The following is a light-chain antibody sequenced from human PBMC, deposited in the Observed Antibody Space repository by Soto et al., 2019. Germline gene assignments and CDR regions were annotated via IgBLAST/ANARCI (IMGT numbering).Light chain of an antibody. CDR2: EVT. CDR1: SSDVGGYNY. CDR3: SSYAGTNNAL. V-gene: IGLV2-8*01. J-gene: IGLJ2*01. Sequence: QSVLTQPPSASGSPGQSVTISCTGISSDVGGYNYVSWYQQYPGKAPKLMIYEVTKRPSGVPDRFSGSKSGNTASLTVSGLQAEDEADYYCSSYAGTNNALFGGGTKVTVL.